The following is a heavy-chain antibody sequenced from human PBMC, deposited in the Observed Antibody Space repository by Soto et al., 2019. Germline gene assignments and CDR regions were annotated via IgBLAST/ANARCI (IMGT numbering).Heavy chain of an antibody. V-gene: IGHV3-23*01. D-gene: IGHD6-6*01. CDR3: AKPYSSSKGDYYFDY. CDR2: ISSDAGRT. J-gene: IGHJ4*02. Sequence: GGSLRLSCAASGFSFSRYAMSWVRQAPGKGLEWVSLISSDAGRTYYADSVTGRFTISRDNSKNTVYLQMNSLRVEDTAVYYCAKPYSSSKGDYYFDYWGRGSLVTVSS. CDR1: GFSFSRYA.